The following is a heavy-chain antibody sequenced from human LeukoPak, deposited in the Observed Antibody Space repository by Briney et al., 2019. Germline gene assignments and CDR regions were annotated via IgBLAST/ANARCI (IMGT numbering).Heavy chain of an antibody. V-gene: IGHV1-2*02. J-gene: IGHJ5*02. CDR2: INPKSGGT. Sequence: SVSVSCKASGYTFTGYYMHWVPQAPGQGLGWMWWINPKSGGTNYGKKFKGRVTMTRDMSTSTVYMELSSLRSEDTAGYDCARELPYCSVGRCYSGNWFDPWGQGTLVTVSS. CDR3: ARELPYCSVGRCYSGNWFDP. CDR1: GYTFTGYY. D-gene: IGHD2-15*01.